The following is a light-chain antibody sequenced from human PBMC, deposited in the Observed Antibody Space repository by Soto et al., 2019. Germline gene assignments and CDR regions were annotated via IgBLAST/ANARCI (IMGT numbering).Light chain of an antibody. CDR2: GAS. V-gene: IGKV3-15*01. CDR3: QQYGNSPT. CDR1: QSVSSN. Sequence: EIMMTQSASTLSVSPKERATLSCRASQSVSSNLAWYQQKRGQAPRLLIYGASTRATGIPARFSGSGSGTDFTLIISSLEPEDFAVYYCQQYGNSPTFGGGSKVDIK. J-gene: IGKJ4*01.